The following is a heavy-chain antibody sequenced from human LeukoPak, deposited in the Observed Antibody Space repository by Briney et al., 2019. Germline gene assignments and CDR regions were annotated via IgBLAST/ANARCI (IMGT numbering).Heavy chain of an antibody. CDR1: GFTFSSYW. CDR2: IKQDGSEK. V-gene: IGHV3-7*01. J-gene: IGHJ5*02. D-gene: IGHD6-13*01. Sequence: PGGSLRLSCAASGFTFSSYWMSWVRQAPGKGLEWVANIKQDGSEKYYVDSVKGRFTISRDNAKNSLYLRMNSLGAEDTAVYYCARDAPGDSSSWYGNWFDPWGQGTLVTVSS. CDR3: ARDAPGDSSSWYGNWFDP.